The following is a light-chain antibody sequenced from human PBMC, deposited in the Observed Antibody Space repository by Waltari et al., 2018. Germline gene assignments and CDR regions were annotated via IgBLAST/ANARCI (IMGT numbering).Light chain of an antibody. Sequence: VLTQSSGSLSSSPGERVTLSCRASQSVSRALAWYQQKPGQAPRLLIFGASNRATGIPDRFSGSGSETDFSLTISRLEPEDFAVYYCQHYVRLPATFGRGTKVEIK. CDR2: GAS. CDR3: QHYVRLPAT. V-gene: IGKV3-20*01. J-gene: IGKJ1*01. CDR1: QSVSRA.